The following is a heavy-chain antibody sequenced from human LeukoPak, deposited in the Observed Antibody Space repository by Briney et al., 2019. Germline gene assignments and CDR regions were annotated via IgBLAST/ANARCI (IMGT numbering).Heavy chain of an antibody. V-gene: IGHV4-59*01. J-gene: IGHJ3*02. D-gene: IGHD3-10*01. CDR3: AMGPMVPGNRAFDI. CDR1: GGSISSYY. CDR2: IYYSGST. Sequence: SETLSLTCTVSGGSISSYYWSWIRQPPGKGLEWIGYIYYSGSTNYNPSLKSRVTISADTSKNQFSLKLSSVTAADTAVYYCAMGPMVPGNRAFDIWGQGTMVTVSS.